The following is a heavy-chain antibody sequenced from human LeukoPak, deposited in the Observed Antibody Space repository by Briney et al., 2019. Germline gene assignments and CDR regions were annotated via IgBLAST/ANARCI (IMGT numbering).Heavy chain of an antibody. CDR3: AREVYSYGYARFDY. CDR2: IIPIFGTA. Sequence: SVKVSCKASGGTFSSYAISWVRQAPGQGLEWMGRIIPIFGTANYAQKFQGRVTITTDESTSTAYMELSSRRSEDTAVYYCAREVYSYGYARFDYWGQGTLVTVSS. CDR1: GGTFSSYA. D-gene: IGHD5-18*01. V-gene: IGHV1-69*05. J-gene: IGHJ4*02.